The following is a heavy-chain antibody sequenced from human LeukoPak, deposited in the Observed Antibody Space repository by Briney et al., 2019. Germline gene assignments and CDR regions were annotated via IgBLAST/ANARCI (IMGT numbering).Heavy chain of an antibody. V-gene: IGHV3-33*01. D-gene: IGHD3-16*01. CDR1: GFTFSTYG. CDR2: IWPGGSYK. CDR3: ARAVGPFDY. J-gene: IGHJ4*02. Sequence: PGGSLRLSCATSGFTFSTYGIHWVRQAPGKGLEWVAAIWPGGSYKYYADSVKGRFTISRDNSKNTVYLQMNTLRDEDTAVYYCARAVGPFDYWGQGTLVTVSS.